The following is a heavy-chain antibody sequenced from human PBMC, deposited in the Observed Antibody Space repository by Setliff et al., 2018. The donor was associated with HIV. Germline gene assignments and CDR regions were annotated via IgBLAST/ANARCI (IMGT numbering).Heavy chain of an antibody. CDR1: GGSFGAYY. D-gene: IGHD3-22*01. J-gene: IGHJ6*02. CDR2: INHSGGT. CDR3: ARGAFIGYGWSYFGMDV. Sequence: SETLSLTCAVYGGSFGAYYWSWIRQTPGKGLEWIGEINHSGGTNYNPSLKSRVTISVDTSKNHFSLKLRSVTAADTAVYYCARGAFIGYGWSYFGMDVWGQGTTVTVSS. V-gene: IGHV4-34*01.